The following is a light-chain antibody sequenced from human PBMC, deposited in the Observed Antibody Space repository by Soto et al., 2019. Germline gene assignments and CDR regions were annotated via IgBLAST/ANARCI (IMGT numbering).Light chain of an antibody. J-gene: IGKJ1*01. CDR1: QNINSW. CDR3: QKYNTYLWA. Sequence: DIQMTQSPSTVYASVGDRVTITCRASQNINSWLAWYQQKTGKDHKLLILKAYKLESGFPSRFSGSGSGTEFTLNISNLQPEELATYYCQKYNTYLWAFGQGTTA. V-gene: IGKV1-5*03. CDR2: KAY.